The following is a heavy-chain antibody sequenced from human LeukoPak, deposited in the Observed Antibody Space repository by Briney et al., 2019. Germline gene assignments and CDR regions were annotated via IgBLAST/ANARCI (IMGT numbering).Heavy chain of an antibody. D-gene: IGHD6-19*01. Sequence: PSETLSLTCTVSGGSISSYYWSWIRQPPGKGLEWIGYIYYSGSTNYNPSLKSRATISVDTSKNQFSLKLSSVTAADTAVYYCARENTHDIAVAGRDAFDIWGQGTMVTVSS. J-gene: IGHJ3*02. CDR3: ARENTHDIAVAGRDAFDI. CDR2: IYYSGST. V-gene: IGHV4-59*01. CDR1: GGSISSYY.